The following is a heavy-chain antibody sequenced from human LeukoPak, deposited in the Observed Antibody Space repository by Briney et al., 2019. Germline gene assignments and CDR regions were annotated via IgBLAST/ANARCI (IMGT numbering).Heavy chain of an antibody. Sequence: SQTLSLTCTVSGGSLSSGSYYWSWIRQPAGKGLEWIGRFYTSGSTNDNPSLKSRVTISVDTSQNQFPLKLSSGTAADTAVYYCARGLYCSGGSCFYYYMDVWGKGTTVTVSS. D-gene: IGHD2-15*01. CDR1: GGSLSSGSYY. V-gene: IGHV4-61*02. J-gene: IGHJ6*03. CDR3: ARGLYCSGGSCFYYYMDV. CDR2: FYTSGST.